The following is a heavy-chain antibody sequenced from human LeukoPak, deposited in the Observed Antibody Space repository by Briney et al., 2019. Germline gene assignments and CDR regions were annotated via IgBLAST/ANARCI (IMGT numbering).Heavy chain of an antibody. CDR1: GFTSSTYW. V-gene: IGHV3-7*01. J-gene: IGHJ4*02. D-gene: IGHD3-16*01. Sequence: GGSLRLSCAASGFTSSTYWMSWVRQAPGKGLEWVANIKQDGSEKYYVDSVKGRFTISRGNAKNSLYLQMNSLRAEDTAVYYCARGQGALDYWGQGTLVTVSS. CDR2: IKQDGSEK. CDR3: ARGQGALDY.